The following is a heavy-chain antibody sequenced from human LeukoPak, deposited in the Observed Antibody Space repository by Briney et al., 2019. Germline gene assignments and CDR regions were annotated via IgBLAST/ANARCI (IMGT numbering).Heavy chain of an antibody. CDR3: ARFGGDYGDYVGRFNWFDP. D-gene: IGHD4-17*01. J-gene: IGHJ5*02. CDR1: GFTFSSFS. Sequence: GGSLRLSCAASGFTFSSFSFDWVRQAPGKGLEWVSSISSNSHYIHYADSVKGRFTISRDDAKNSLYLQMNSLRAEDTAVYYCARFGGDYGDYVGRFNWFDPWGQGTLVTVSS. CDR2: ISSNSHYI. V-gene: IGHV3-21*01.